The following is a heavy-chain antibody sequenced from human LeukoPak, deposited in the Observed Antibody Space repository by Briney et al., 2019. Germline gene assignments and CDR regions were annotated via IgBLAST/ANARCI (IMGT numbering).Heavy chain of an antibody. CDR3: AKSSGGSCHSATDY. D-gene: IGHD2-15*01. J-gene: IGHJ4*02. V-gene: IGHV3-23*01. Sequence: PGGSLRLSCAASGFSFSSDIMSWVRQAPGKGLEWVSLIGTSGDTYYADSVKGRFTISRDNSKNTLYLQMNSLRAEDTAVYYCAKSSGGSCHSATDYWGQGTLVTVSS. CDR2: IGTSGDT. CDR1: GFSFSSDI.